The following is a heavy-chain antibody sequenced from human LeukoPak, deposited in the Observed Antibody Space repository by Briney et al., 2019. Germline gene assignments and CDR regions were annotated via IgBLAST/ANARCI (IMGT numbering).Heavy chain of an antibody. D-gene: IGHD4-17*01. CDR3: ARRGTTVSSSDY. CDR1: GGSISSYY. J-gene: IGHJ4*02. Sequence: SETLSLTCTVSGGSISSYYWSWIRQPPGKGLEWIGYIYYSGSTNYNPSLKSRVTISVDTSKNQFSLKLSSVTAADTAVYYCARRGTTVSSSDYWGQGTLVTVSS. CDR2: IYYSGST. V-gene: IGHV4-59*08.